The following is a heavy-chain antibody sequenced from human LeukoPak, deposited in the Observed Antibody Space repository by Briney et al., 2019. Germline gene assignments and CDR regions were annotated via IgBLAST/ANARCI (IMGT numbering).Heavy chain of an antibody. CDR3: VNVGLIEVTGTAH. V-gene: IGHV1-46*01. CDR2: INPSGTST. J-gene: IGHJ4*02. Sequence: GASVKVSCKASGYTFTRYYMHWVRQAPGQGLEWMGVINPSGTSTTYAQKFQGRVTTTRDTSTSTVYMELGSLRSEDTAVYYCVNVGLIEVTGTAHWGQGTLVTVSS. D-gene: IGHD6-19*01. CDR1: GYTFTRYY.